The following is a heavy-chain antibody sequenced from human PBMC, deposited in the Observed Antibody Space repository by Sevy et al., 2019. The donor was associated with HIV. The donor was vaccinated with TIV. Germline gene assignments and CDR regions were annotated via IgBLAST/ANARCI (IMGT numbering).Heavy chain of an antibody. CDR1: GFTFNNYY. Sequence: GGSLRLSCAASGFTFNNYYMNWVRQAPGKGLEWVSSISSSSTYIYYADSVKGGLTISRDNAKNSLYLQMNSLRAEDTAVYYCARDGGCTSTSCLLYFDYWGQGTLVTVSS. J-gene: IGHJ4*02. CDR2: ISSSSTYI. CDR3: ARDGGCTSTSCLLYFDY. V-gene: IGHV3-21*01. D-gene: IGHD2-2*01.